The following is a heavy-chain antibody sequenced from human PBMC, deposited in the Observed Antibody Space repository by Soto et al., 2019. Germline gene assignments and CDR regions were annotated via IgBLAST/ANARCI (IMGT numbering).Heavy chain of an antibody. CDR3: ARDRVPLVVVFANYYYYGMDV. J-gene: IGHJ6*02. D-gene: IGHD2-15*01. Sequence: QVQLVESGGGVVQPGTSLRLSCTASGFTFSNYALHWVRQAPGKGLEWVSIISYDGTNKYYADSVKGRFTISRDNSKNTLYLQLSSLKTEDTALYYCARDRVPLVVVFANYYYYGMDVWGQGTTVTVSS. CDR1: GFTFSNYA. CDR2: ISYDGTNK. V-gene: IGHV3-30-3*01.